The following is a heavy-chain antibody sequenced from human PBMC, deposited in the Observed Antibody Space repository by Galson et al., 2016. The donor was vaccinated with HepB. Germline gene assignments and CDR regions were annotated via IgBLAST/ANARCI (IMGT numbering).Heavy chain of an antibody. J-gene: IGHJ6*02. CDR3: ARDRRQYRRGWYGGPDGMDV. D-gene: IGHD6-19*01. Sequence: SLRLSCAASGFTVTTNYMSWVRQAPGKGLEWVSIIYSGGDRYYADSVKGRFTISRDNSENTLYLQMNSLRAEDTAMYYCARDRRQYRRGWYGGPDGMDVWGQGTTVTVSS. CDR2: IYSGGDR. CDR1: GFTVTTNY. V-gene: IGHV3-53*01.